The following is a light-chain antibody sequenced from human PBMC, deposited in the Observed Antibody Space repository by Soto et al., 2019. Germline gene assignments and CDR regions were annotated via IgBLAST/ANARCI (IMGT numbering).Light chain of an antibody. J-gene: IGLJ2*01. V-gene: IGLV2-11*01. CDR2: DVN. CDR1: SSDVGGYNY. Sequence: QSALTQPRSVSGSPGQSVTISCTGTSSDVGGYNYVSWYQQYPGKAPKLMIYDVNQRPSGVPDRFSGSKSGNTASLTISGLQAEDEADYYCCSYAGNSLVFGGGTKLTVL. CDR3: CSYAGNSLV.